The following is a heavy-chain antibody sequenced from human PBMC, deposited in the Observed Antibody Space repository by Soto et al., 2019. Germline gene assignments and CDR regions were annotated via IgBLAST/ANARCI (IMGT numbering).Heavy chain of an antibody. J-gene: IGHJ1*01. Sequence: SVKVSCKASGDTFSSYAISWVRQAPGQGLEWMGGIIPIFGTANYAQKFQGRVTITADESTSTAYMELSSLRSEDTAVYYCARANYYDSGGYTAEYFQHWGQGTLVTVSS. CDR1: GDTFSSYA. V-gene: IGHV1-69*13. D-gene: IGHD3-22*01. CDR2: IIPIFGTA. CDR3: ARANYYDSGGYTAEYFQH.